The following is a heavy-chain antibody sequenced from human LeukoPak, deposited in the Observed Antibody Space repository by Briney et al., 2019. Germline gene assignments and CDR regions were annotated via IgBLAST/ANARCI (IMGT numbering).Heavy chain of an antibody. D-gene: IGHD5-18*01. CDR3: ARGSGYSYGTFDY. Sequence: SETLSLTCTVSGGSISSYYWSWIRQPPGKGLEWIGYTYYSGSTNYNPSLKSRVTISVDTSKNQFSLKLSSVTAADTAVYYCARGSGYSYGTFDYWGQGTLVTVSS. CDR1: GGSISSYY. CDR2: TYYSGST. J-gene: IGHJ4*02. V-gene: IGHV4-59*08.